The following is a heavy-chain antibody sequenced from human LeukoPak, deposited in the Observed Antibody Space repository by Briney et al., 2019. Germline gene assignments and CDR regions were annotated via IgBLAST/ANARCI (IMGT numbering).Heavy chain of an antibody. V-gene: IGHV1-46*01. CDR2: INPSGGST. Sequence: ASVKVSCKASGYTFTSYYMHWVRQAPGQGLEWMGIINPSGGSTSYAQKFQGRVTMTRDTSTSTVYMELSSLRSEDTAVYYCARALEYYDILTGYLPRYYFDYWGQGTLVTVSS. D-gene: IGHD3-9*01. CDR3: ARALEYYDILTGYLPRYYFDY. CDR1: GYTFTSYY. J-gene: IGHJ4*02.